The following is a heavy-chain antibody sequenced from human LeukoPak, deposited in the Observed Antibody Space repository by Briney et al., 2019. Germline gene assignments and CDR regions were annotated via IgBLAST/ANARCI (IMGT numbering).Heavy chain of an antibody. CDR1: GYTFTGYY. J-gene: IGHJ4*02. CDR2: INPNSGGT. V-gene: IGHV1-2*06. Sequence: ASVKVSCKASGYTFTGYYMHWVRQAPGQGLEWMGRINPNSGGTNYAQKFQGRVTMTRDTSISTAYMELSRLRSDDTAVYCCASILDSSGYYSPWEVDYWGQGTLVTVSS. D-gene: IGHD3-22*01. CDR3: ASILDSSGYYSPWEVDY.